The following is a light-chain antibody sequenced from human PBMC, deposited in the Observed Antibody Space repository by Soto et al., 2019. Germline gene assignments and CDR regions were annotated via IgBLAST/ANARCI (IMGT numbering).Light chain of an antibody. CDR2: AAS. J-gene: IGKJ3*01. Sequence: IQMTQSPSSLSASIGDTVTITCRASQTIDRYLNWFQQKSGQAPKLLMNAASTLRSGVPSRFSASGSLTDFTLTISSLQPEDYATYYCQQSYNAPFNFGPGTKVDIK. CDR3: QQSYNAPFN. V-gene: IGKV1-39*01. CDR1: QTIDRY.